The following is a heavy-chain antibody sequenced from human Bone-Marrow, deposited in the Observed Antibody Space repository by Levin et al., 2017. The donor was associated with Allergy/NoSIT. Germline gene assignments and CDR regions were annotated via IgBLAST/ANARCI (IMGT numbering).Heavy chain of an antibody. V-gene: IGHV4-30-4*01. J-gene: IGHJ4*02. D-gene: IGHD5-18*01. CDR1: GGSISSGDSY. Sequence: PSETLSLTCTVSGGSISSGDSYWSWIRQPPGRDLEWIGNIYYRGSTTYNPSLKSRLAISVDTSKNQFSLNLNSVSAADTAVYFCARVGGSAIVTNYFDFWGPGILVTVSS. CDR3: ARVGGSAIVTNYFDF. CDR2: IYYRGST.